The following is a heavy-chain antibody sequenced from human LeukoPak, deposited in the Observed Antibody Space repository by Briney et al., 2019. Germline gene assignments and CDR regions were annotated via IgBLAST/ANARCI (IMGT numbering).Heavy chain of an antibody. D-gene: IGHD6-13*01. Sequence: PGGPLRLSCAASGFTFSSYWMHWVRQAPGKGLVWVSRINSDGSSTSYADSVKGRFTISRDNAKNTLYLQMNSLRAEDTAVYYCARDSSSSPNFDYWGQGTLVTVSS. CDR1: GFTFSSYW. CDR2: INSDGSST. CDR3: ARDSSSSPNFDY. V-gene: IGHV3-74*01. J-gene: IGHJ4*02.